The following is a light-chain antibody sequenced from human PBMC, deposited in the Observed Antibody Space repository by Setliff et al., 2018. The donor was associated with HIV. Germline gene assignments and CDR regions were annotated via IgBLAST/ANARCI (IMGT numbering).Light chain of an antibody. CDR3: SSYAVTNTLP. CDR1: SSDVGGYSH. J-gene: IGLJ1*01. V-gene: IGLV2-14*01. Sequence: SALTQPASVSGSPGQSITISCTGTSSDVGGYSHVSWYQQHPGKAPKLIIYEVRNRPSGVSNRFSGSKSGNTASLTISGLQAEDEADYHCSSYAVTNTLPFGTGTKVTVL. CDR2: EVR.